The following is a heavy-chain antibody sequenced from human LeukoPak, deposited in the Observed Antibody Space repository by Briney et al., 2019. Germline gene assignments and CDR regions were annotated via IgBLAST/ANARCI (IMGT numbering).Heavy chain of an antibody. CDR1: GGTFSSYA. Sequence: ASVKVSCKASGGTFSSYAISWVRQATGQGLEWMGWMNPNSGNTGYAQKFQGRVTITRNTSISTAYMELSSLRSEDTAVYYCARGRIVWGHSSGYSDYWGQGTLVTVSS. V-gene: IGHV1-8*03. CDR3: ARGRIVWGHSSGYSDY. CDR2: MNPNSGNT. J-gene: IGHJ4*02. D-gene: IGHD3-22*01.